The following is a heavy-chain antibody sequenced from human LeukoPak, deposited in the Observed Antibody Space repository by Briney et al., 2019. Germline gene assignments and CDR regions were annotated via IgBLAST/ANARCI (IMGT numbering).Heavy chain of an antibody. V-gene: IGHV4-34*01. CDR2: IYNSGST. J-gene: IGHJ4*02. D-gene: IGHD6-13*01. CDR3: ARHYSSSRWFFDY. Sequence: SETLSLTCAGYGGSFSDYYWSWIRQPPGKGLEWIGSIYNSGSTYYNPSLESRVTISVDTSKNQFSLKLSSVTAADTAVYSCARHYSSSRWFFDYLGQGTLVTVSS. CDR1: GGSFSDYY.